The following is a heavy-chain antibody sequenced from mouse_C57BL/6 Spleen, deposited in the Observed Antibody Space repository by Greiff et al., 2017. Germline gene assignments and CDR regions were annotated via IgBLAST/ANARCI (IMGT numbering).Heavy chain of an antibody. Sequence: VQLLQSGPELVKPGASVKISCKATGYTFTDYYMNWVKKSHGKSLEWIGAINPNNGGTSYNQNFKGKVTLTVDKPSRTAYMELRSLTSEDSAVYYCARGGYDGNWYFDVWGKGTTVTVSS. D-gene: IGHD2-3*01. J-gene: IGHJ1*03. CDR2: INPNNGGT. CDR1: GYTFTDYY. V-gene: IGHV1-26*01. CDR3: ARGGYDGNWYFDV.